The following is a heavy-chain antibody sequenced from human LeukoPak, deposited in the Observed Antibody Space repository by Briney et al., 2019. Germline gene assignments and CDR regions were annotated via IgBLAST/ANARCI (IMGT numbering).Heavy chain of an antibody. V-gene: IGHV3-30*02. J-gene: IGHJ5*02. CDR3: AKGGYSSSSVDWFDP. CDR2: IRYDGSNK. D-gene: IGHD6-6*01. CDR1: GFTFSSYG. Sequence: PGGSLRLSCAASGFTFSSYGMHWVREAPGRGLEWVAFIRYDGSNKYYADSVKGRFTISRDNSKNTLYLQMNSLRAEDTAVYYCAKGGYSSSSVDWFDPWGQGTLVTVSS.